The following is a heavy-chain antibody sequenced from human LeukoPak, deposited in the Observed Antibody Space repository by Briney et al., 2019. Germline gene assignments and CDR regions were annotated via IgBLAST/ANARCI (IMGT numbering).Heavy chain of an antibody. CDR1: GFTFDDYA. Sequence: QSGGSLRLSCAASGFTFDDYAMHWVRQAPGKGLEWVSGISWNSGSIGYADSVKGRFTISRDNAKNSLYLQMNSLRAGDTALYYCAKDIYFFSDSSGYSLYYFDYWGQGTLVTVSS. CDR2: ISWNSGSI. D-gene: IGHD3-22*01. V-gene: IGHV3-9*01. J-gene: IGHJ4*02. CDR3: AKDIYFFSDSSGYSLYYFDY.